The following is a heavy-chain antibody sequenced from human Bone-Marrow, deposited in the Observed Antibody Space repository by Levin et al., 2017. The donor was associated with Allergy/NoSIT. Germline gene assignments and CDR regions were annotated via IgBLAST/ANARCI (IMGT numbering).Heavy chain of an antibody. CDR1: GGTFSSYA. CDR2: IIPIFGTA. D-gene: IGHD5-18*01. CDR3: ARDRARGYSYVIDAFDI. J-gene: IGHJ3*02. V-gene: IGHV1-69*01. Sequence: KISCKASGGTFSSYAISWVRQAPGQGLEWMGGIIPIFGTANYAQKFQGRVTITADESTSTAYMELSSLRSEDTAVYYCARDRARGYSYVIDAFDIWGQGTMVTVSS.